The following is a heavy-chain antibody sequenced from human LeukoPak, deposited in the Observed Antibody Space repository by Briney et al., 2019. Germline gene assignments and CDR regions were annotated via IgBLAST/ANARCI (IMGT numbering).Heavy chain of an antibody. CDR1: GFTVSSNY. CDR2: IYRGGST. CDR3: ARGLGSSWAVDY. D-gene: IGHD6-6*01. Sequence: GGSLRLSCAASGFTVSSNYMSWVRQAPGKGLEWVSLIYRGGSTYYADSVKGRFTISRDNSRNTLYLQMNSLRAEDTAVYYCARGLGSSWAVDYWGQGTLLTVSS. V-gene: IGHV3-66*01. J-gene: IGHJ4*02.